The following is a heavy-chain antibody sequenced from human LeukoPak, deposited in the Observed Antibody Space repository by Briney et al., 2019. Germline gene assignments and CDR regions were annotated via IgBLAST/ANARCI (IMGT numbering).Heavy chain of an antibody. CDR3: ARDRVHYYDSSGQGV. V-gene: IGHV3-33*08. Sequence: GGSLRLSCAASGFTFSSYSMNWVRQAPGKGLEWVAVIWYDGSNKYYADSVKGRFTISRDNSKNTLYLQMNSLRAEDTAVYYCARDRVHYYDSSGQGVWGQGTTVTVSS. J-gene: IGHJ6*02. D-gene: IGHD3-22*01. CDR2: IWYDGSNK. CDR1: GFTFSSYS.